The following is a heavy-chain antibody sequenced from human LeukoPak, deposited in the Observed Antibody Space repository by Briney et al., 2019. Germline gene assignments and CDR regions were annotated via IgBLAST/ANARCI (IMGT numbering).Heavy chain of an antibody. V-gene: IGHV1-18*01. J-gene: IGHJ4*02. D-gene: IGHD3-10*01. CDR2: ISAHSGDT. Sequence: ASVKVSCKASGYTFTSYGISWVRQAPGQGLEWMGWISAHSGDTNYVQKLQGRVTVTRDTSTSTAYMELRSLRSDDTAVYYCARGPGGFGDPFDYWGQGTLVTVSS. CDR1: GYTFTSYG. CDR3: ARGPGGFGDPFDY.